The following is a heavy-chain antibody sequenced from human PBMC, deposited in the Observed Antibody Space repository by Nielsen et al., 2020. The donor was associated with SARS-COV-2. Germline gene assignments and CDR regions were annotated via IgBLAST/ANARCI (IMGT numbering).Heavy chain of an antibody. CDR2: INAGNGNT. D-gene: IGHD6-19*01. V-gene: IGHV1-3*01. Sequence: ASVKVSCKTSGYTFTSFAIHWVRQAPGQSLEWMGWINAGNGNTKYSQKFQGRVTMTRDTSANTAYMELSSLSSEDTAVYYCARITPSSGWDYWGQGTLSPSPQ. CDR1: GYTFTSFA. CDR3: ARITPSSGWDY. J-gene: IGHJ4*02.